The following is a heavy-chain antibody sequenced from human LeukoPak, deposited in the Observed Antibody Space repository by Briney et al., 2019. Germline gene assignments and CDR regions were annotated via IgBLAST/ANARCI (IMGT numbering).Heavy chain of an antibody. CDR1: GGSISSGSYY. CDR3: AREVPSTPKALIAFDY. CDR2: IYTSGST. V-gene: IGHV4-61*02. Sequence: PSETLSLTCTVSGGSISSGSYYWSWIRQPAGKGLEWIGRIYTSGSTNYNPSLKSRVTMSVDTSKNQFSLKLSSVTAADTAVYYCAREVPSTPKALIAFDYWGQGTLVTVSS. D-gene: IGHD2-15*01. J-gene: IGHJ4*02.